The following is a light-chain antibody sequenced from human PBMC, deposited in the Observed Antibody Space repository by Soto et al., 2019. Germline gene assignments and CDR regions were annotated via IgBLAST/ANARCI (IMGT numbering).Light chain of an antibody. CDR3: QQSYSTTWT. V-gene: IGKV1-39*01. CDR2: AAS. Sequence: QPTQYHSSLSASVGDGVIITCRASQGISTYLNWYQQKPGKAPKLLSYAASSLQSGVPSRFSGRGSETDFTLTISSLQPEDFATYSCQQSYSTTWTFCQGTNVDIK. J-gene: IGKJ1*01. CDR1: QGISTY.